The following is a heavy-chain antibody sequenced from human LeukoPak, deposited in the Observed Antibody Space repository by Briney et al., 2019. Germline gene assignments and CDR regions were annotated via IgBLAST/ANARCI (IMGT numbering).Heavy chain of an antibody. V-gene: IGHV3-21*01. J-gene: IGHJ4*02. CDR3: ARDIRYCSSTSCPFDY. Sequence: PGGSLRLSCAASGFTFSSYSMNWVRQAPGKGLEWVSSISSSSSYIYYADSVKGRFTISRDNAKNSLYLQMNSLRAEDTAVYYCARDIRYCSSTSCPFDYWGQGTLVTVSS. CDR2: ISSSSSYI. CDR1: GFTFSSYS. D-gene: IGHD2-2*01.